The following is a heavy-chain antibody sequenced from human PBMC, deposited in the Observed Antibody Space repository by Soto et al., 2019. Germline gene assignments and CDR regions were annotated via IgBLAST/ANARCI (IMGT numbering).Heavy chain of an antibody. J-gene: IGHJ6*03. CDR1: GFRFDEYG. Sequence: VELVESGGGVVRPGGSTRLSCTASGFRFDEYGMSWVRQVPGRGLEWVSGISWNGDRIAYADSVKGRFTISRDNAKNSLYLHMNSLRVEDTAFYYCARDHPPFFYYMDVWGNGTTVIVSS. V-gene: IGHV3-20*04. D-gene: IGHD3-3*01. CDR3: ARDHPPFFYYMDV. CDR2: ISWNGDRI.